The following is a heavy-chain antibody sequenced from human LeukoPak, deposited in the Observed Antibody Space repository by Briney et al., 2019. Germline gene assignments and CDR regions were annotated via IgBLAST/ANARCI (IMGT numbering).Heavy chain of an antibody. D-gene: IGHD2/OR15-2a*01. CDR2: TYYRSKWST. CDR1: GDSVSSNSAA. CDR3: ARMVGNSPDY. V-gene: IGHV6-1*01. J-gene: IGHJ4*02. Sequence: SQTLSLTCAISGDSVSSNSAAWNWIRQSPSRGLEWLGRTYYRSKWSTDYAVFVKSRITINPDTSKNQFSLHLKSVTPEDTAVYYRARMVGNSPDYWGQGTLVTVSS.